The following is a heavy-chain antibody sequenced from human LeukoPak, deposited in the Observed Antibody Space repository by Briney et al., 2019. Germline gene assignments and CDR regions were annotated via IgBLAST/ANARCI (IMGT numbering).Heavy chain of an antibody. CDR2: INPNSGGT. V-gene: IGHV1-2*02. Sequence: ASVKVSCKASGYTFTGYYMHWVRQAPGRGLEWMGWINPNSGGTNYAQKFQGRVTMTRDTSISTAYMELSRLRSDDTAVYYCARGDIVVVVEGGWFDPWGQGTLVTVSS. CDR1: GYTFTGYY. CDR3: ARGDIVVVVEGGWFDP. J-gene: IGHJ5*02. D-gene: IGHD2-15*01.